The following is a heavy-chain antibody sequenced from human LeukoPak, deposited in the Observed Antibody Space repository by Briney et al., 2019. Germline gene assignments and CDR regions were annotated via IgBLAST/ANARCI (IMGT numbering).Heavy chain of an antibody. D-gene: IGHD5-12*01. V-gene: IGHV3-23*01. CDR2: ISGSGGST. J-gene: IGHJ4*02. Sequence: GGSLRLSCAASGFTFNNYAMSWVRQAPGKGLEWVSVISGSGGSTYYADSVKGRFTISRDNSKNTLYLQMNSLRAEDTAVYFCAKRGYSAYDPFDYWGQGTLVTVSS. CDR1: GFTFNNYA. CDR3: AKRGYSAYDPFDY.